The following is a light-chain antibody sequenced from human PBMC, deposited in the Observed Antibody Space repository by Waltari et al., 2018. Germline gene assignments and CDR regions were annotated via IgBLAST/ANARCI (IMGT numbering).Light chain of an antibody. V-gene: IGKV3-20*01. J-gene: IGKJ1*01. CDR1: QSVSRA. CDR2: GAS. CDR3: QHYLKLPVT. Sequence: LTQSPGPLPLSLGERATVSCRASQSVSRALAWYQQKPGQAPRLLIYGASTRATGIPDRFSGSGSGTDFSLTISRLEPDDFAVYYCQHYLKLPVTFGQGTTVEI.